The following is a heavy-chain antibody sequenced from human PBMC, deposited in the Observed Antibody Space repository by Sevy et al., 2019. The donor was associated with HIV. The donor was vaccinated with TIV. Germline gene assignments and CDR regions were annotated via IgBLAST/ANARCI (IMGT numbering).Heavy chain of an antibody. Sequence: GGSLRLSCAASGFIFSSYAMSWVRQAPGKGLEWVSAISGSGGSTYYADSVKGRFTISRDNSKNTLYLQMNSLRAEDTAVYYCAKTFDDYVWGSYRYLNWYYFDYWGQGTLVTVSS. J-gene: IGHJ4*02. D-gene: IGHD3-16*02. CDR3: AKTFDDYVWGSYRYLNWYYFDY. CDR2: ISGSGGST. CDR1: GFIFSSYA. V-gene: IGHV3-23*01.